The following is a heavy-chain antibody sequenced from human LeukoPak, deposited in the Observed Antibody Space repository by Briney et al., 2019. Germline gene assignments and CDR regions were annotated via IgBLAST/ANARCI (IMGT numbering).Heavy chain of an antibody. CDR1: GFTFSTYG. J-gene: IGHJ4*02. CDR3: ATLDYHGSGTYYNAGY. Sequence: GGSLRLSCAASGFTFSTYGEHWVRQAPGKGLEWLAVIYFDGSNKYYVDSVKGRFTISRDNSKNTVYLQMNSLRAEDTAMYYCATLDYHGSGTYYNAGYWGQGTLVTVSS. CDR2: IYFDGSNK. D-gene: IGHD3-10*01. V-gene: IGHV3-33*01.